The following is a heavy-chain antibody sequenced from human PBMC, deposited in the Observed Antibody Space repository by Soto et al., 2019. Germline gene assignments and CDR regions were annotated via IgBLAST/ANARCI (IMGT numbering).Heavy chain of an antibody. D-gene: IGHD6-13*01. J-gene: IGHJ4*02. CDR1: GGTFSSYA. Sequence: QVQLVQSGAEVKKPGSSVKVSCKASGGTFSSYAISWVRQAPGQGLEWMGGIIPIFGTANYAQKFQGRVTSTADASTSTAYMELSRLSSEDTAVYYFAKETSQYSSSWYPPFDYWGQGTLVTVSS. CDR2: IIPIFGTA. CDR3: AKETSQYSSSWYPPFDY. V-gene: IGHV1-69*12.